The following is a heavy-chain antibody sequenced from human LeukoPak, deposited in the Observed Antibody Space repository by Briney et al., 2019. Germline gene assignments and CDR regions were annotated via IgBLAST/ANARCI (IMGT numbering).Heavy chain of an antibody. CDR1: GGSFSGYH. D-gene: IGHD2-21*02. Sequence: SETLSLTCAVFGGSFSGYHWSWIRQPPGKGLEWIGGVNYGESTNYNPSLKSRVTISVDTSKNQFSLKLSSVTAADTAVYYCASLAYCGGDCYSNWFDPWGQGTLVTVSS. V-gene: IGHV4-34*01. CDR2: VNYGEST. J-gene: IGHJ5*02. CDR3: ASLAYCGGDCYSNWFDP.